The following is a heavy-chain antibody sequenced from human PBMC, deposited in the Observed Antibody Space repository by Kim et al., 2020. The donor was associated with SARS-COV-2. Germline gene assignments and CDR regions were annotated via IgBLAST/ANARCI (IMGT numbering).Heavy chain of an antibody. CDR2: ISYDGSNK. CDR1: GFTFSSYG. J-gene: IGHJ1*01. Sequence: GGSLRLSCAASGFTFSSYGMHWVRQAPGKGLEWVAVISYDGSNKYYADSVKGRFTISRDNSKNTLYLQMNSLRAEDTAVYYCAKAFGVGATRQEYFQHWG. D-gene: IGHD1-26*01. CDR3: AKAFGVGATRQEYFQH. V-gene: IGHV3-30*18.